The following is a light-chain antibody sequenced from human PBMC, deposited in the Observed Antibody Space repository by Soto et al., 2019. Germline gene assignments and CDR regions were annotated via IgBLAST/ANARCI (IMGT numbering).Light chain of an antibody. V-gene: IGKV3-11*01. CDR3: QQRSNWPWT. CDR1: QSVSTY. J-gene: IGKJ1*01. Sequence: EIELTQSPATLSLSLGDRATLSCRASQSVSTYLAWYQQKPGQAPRLLIYAASNMATGIPSRFSGSGSGTNFTLTISSLQPEDFAVYYCQQRSNWPWTFGQGTKVETK. CDR2: AAS.